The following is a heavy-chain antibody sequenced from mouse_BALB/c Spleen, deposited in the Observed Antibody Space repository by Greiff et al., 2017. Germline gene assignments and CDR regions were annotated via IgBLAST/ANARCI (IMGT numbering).Heavy chain of an antibody. J-gene: IGHJ4*01. CDR1: GFSLTDYG. CDR3: AKHGDYGNYAMDY. D-gene: IGHD2-1*01. V-gene: IGHV2-6-5*01. CDR2: IWGGGST. Sequence: VMLVESGPGLVAPSQSLSITCTVSGFSLTDYGVSWIRQPPGKGLEWLGVIWGGGSTYYNSALKSRLSISKDNSKSQVFLKMNSLQTDDTAMYYCAKHGDYGNYAMDYWGQGTSVTVSS.